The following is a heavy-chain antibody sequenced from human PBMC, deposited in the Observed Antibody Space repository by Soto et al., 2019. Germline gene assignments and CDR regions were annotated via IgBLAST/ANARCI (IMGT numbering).Heavy chain of an antibody. V-gene: IGHV1-24*01. CDR2: FDPEDGET. Sequence: ASVKVSCKVSGYTLTELSMHWVRQAPGKGLEWMGGFDPEDGETIYAQKFQGRVTMTEDTSTDTAYMELSSLRSEDTAVYYCATDPWREGGVIVTLAYWGQGTLVNVSS. CDR1: GYTLTELS. CDR3: ATDPWREGGVIVTLAY. D-gene: IGHD3-16*02. J-gene: IGHJ4*02.